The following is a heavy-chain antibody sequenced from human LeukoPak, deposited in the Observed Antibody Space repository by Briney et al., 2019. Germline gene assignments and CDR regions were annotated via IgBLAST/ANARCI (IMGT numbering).Heavy chain of an antibody. CDR2: IIGSGGST. J-gene: IGHJ5*02. D-gene: IGHD6-13*01. CDR1: GFTVSISS. CDR3: ANQQQLVRVGINWFDP. V-gene: IGHV3-23*01. Sequence: PGGSVRLLCAPSGFTVSISSMSWVRHPGGDWRECVSSIIGSGGSTYYADSVKGRFTISRDNSKNTLYLQMNSLRAEDTAVYYCANQQQLVRVGINWFDPWGQGTLVTVSS.